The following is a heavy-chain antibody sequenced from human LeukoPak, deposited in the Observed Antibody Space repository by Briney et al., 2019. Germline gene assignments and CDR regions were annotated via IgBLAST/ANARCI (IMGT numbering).Heavy chain of an antibody. V-gene: IGHV3-7*01. CDR3: SRSLNF. J-gene: IGHJ4*02. CDR1: GFSFSSYG. Sequence: GGSLRLPCAASGFSFSSYGMHWVRQAPGKGLEWVANIKEDGSETHYVDFAKGRFTISRDNAKNSLFLQVDNLRVEDTAIYYCSRSLNFWGQGTLVTVSP. CDR2: IKEDGSET.